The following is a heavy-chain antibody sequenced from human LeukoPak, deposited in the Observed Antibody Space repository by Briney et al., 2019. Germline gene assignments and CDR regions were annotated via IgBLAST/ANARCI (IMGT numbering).Heavy chain of an antibody. Sequence: SGGSLRLSCATSGFTFSNYGMHWVRQAPGKGLEWVAVIWYDGSNKNYVDSVKGRFTISRDNSKNTLYLQMNSLRVEDTAVYSCAKGTTPRALVLDYMDVWGKGTTVTVSS. CDR3: AKGTTPRALVLDYMDV. CDR2: IWYDGSNK. V-gene: IGHV3-33*06. D-gene: IGHD2-8*02. J-gene: IGHJ6*03. CDR1: GFTFSNYG.